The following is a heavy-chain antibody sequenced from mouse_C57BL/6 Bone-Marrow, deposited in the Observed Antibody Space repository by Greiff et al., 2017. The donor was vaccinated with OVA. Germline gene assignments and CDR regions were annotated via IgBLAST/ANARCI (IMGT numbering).Heavy chain of an antibody. CDR2: ISNGGGST. CDR1: GFTFSDYY. V-gene: IGHV5-12*01. CDR3: ARYGLAMDY. J-gene: IGHJ4*01. Sequence: EVQGVESGGGLVQPGGSLKLSCAASGFTFSDYYMYWVRQTPEKRLEWVAYISNGGGSTYYPDTVKGRFTISRDNAKNTLYLQMSRLKSEDTAMYYCARYGLAMDYWGQGTSVTVSS. D-gene: IGHD3-3*01.